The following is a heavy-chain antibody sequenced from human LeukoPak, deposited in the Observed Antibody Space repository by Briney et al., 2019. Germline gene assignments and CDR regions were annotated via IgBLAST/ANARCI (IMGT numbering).Heavy chain of an antibody. Sequence: PSETLSLTCTVSGGSISSSSYYWGWIRQPPGKGLEWIGSVYYSGSTNYNPSLKSRVTISVDTSKNQFSLKLSSVTAADTAVYYCARGGYGRHDAFDIWGQGTMVTVSS. CDR3: ARGGYGRHDAFDI. V-gene: IGHV4-39*07. D-gene: IGHD5-18*01. J-gene: IGHJ3*02. CDR2: VYYSGST. CDR1: GGSISSSSYY.